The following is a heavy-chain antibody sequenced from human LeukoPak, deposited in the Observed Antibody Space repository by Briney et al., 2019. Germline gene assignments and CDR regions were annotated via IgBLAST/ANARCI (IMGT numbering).Heavy chain of an antibody. Sequence: PSETLSLTCAVYGGFFSGYYWSWIRQPPGKGLEWIGEINHSGSTNYNPSLKSRVTISVDTSKNQFSLKLSSVTAADTAVYYCAREIYCSGGSCYEVRPNWFDPWGQGTLVTVSS. D-gene: IGHD2-15*01. CDR1: GGFFSGYY. J-gene: IGHJ5*02. V-gene: IGHV4-34*01. CDR3: AREIYCSGGSCYEVRPNWFDP. CDR2: INHSGST.